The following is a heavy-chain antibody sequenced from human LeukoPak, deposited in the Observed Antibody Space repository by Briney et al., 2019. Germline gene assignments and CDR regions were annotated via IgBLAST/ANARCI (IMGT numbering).Heavy chain of an antibody. CDR1: GFTFSSYA. D-gene: IGHD2-2*01. CDR2: ISGSGGST. J-gene: IGHJ4*02. Sequence: GSLRLSCAASGFTFSSYAMSWVRQAPGKGLEWVSAISGSGGSTYYATSVKGRFSVSRDNTKNTFHLQMNSLRAEDTAIYYCAKLQTAVVPAATLGFDSWGQGTLVTVSS. V-gene: IGHV3-23*01. CDR3: AKLQTAVVPAATLGFDS.